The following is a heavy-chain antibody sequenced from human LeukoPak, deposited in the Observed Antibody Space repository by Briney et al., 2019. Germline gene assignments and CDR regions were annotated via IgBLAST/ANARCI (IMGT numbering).Heavy chain of an antibody. CDR3: AKPHYYQYMDD. J-gene: IGHJ6*03. CDR2: ISSSSNVI. V-gene: IGHV3-48*01. Sequence: GGSLRLSCAASGFTFSTSWMHWVRQAPGKGLVWVSYISSSSNVIYYTDSVKGRFTISRDNARNLLSLQMNSLRAEDTAVYYCAKPHYYQYMDDWGKGTTVTISS. CDR1: GFTFSTSW.